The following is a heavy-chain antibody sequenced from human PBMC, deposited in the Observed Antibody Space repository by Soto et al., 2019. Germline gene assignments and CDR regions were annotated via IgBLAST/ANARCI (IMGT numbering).Heavy chain of an antibody. CDR3: AKRALGY. CDR1: GFTFRNYA. D-gene: IGHD6-13*01. V-gene: IGHV3-23*01. J-gene: IGHJ4*02. Sequence: GGSLRLSCAASGFTFRNYAMSWVRQAPGKGLEWVSTISDSGGTISYADSVKGRLTISRDNSRNTLYLQMDSLRVEDTAVYYCAKRALGYWGRGTMVTVSS. CDR2: ISDSGGTI.